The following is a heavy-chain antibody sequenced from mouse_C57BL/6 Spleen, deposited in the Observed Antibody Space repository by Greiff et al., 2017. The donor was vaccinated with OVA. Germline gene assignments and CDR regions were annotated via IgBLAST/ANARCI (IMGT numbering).Heavy chain of an antibody. CDR2: IDPSDSET. D-gene: IGHD2-1*01. Sequence: QVQLQQPGAELVRPGSSVKLSCKASGYTFTSYWMHWVKQRPIQGLEWIGNIDPSDSETHYNQKFKDKATLTVDKSSSTAYMQLSSLTSEDSAVYYCARQDGNYWYFDVWGTGTTVTVSS. CDR1: GYTFTSYW. V-gene: IGHV1-52*01. J-gene: IGHJ1*03. CDR3: ARQDGNYWYFDV.